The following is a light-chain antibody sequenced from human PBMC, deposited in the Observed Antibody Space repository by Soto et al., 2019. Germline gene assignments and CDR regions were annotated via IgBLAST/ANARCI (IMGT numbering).Light chain of an antibody. CDR3: QXLITYPFT. CDR1: QSLSGW. CDR2: KAS. V-gene: IGKV1-5*03. J-gene: IGKJ4*01. Sequence: DIQMTQSPSTLSASVGDKVTITCRASQSLSGWLAWHQQKPGKGPKVLISKASSLESGVPSRFSGSGSGTDLTLTISRLQPEDFATYHCQXLITYPFTCGGGTKVDIK.